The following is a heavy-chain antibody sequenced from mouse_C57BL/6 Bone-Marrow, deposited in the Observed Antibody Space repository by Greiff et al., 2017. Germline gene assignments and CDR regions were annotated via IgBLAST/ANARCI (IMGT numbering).Heavy chain of an antibody. V-gene: IGHV2-9-1*01. CDR1: GFSLTSYA. J-gene: IGHJ4*01. D-gene: IGHD1-1*01. Sequence: VQRVESGPGLVAPSQSLSITCTVSGFSLTSYAISWVRQPPGKGLEWLGVIWTGGGKNYNSALKSRLSISKNNSKSQVFLKMNSLQTDDTARYYCASYYYGSSYAMDYWGQGTSVTVSS. CDR3: ASYYYGSSYAMDY. CDR2: IWTGGGK.